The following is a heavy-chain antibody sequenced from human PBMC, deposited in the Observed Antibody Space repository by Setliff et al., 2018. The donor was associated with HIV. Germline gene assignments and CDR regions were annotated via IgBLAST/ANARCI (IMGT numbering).Heavy chain of an antibody. CDR1: GYTFTTYG. CDR2: ISPNFGHT. V-gene: IGHV1-18*01. CDR3: ARLGSGWSDSYYYAMDI. J-gene: IGHJ6*02. Sequence: KVSCKASGYTFTTYGISWVRQAPGHGLEWMGWISPNFGHTNYAQNFLGRVTMTIDTSTSRAYMELRSLRSDDTAMYFCARLGSGWSDSYYYAMDIWGQGTTVTVSS. D-gene: IGHD6-19*01.